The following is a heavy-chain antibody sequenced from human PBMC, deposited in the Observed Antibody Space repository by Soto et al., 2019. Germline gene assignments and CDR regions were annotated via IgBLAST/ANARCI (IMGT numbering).Heavy chain of an antibody. CDR1: GYTFSGYY. V-gene: IGHV1-2*02. CDR2: INPNSGGT. D-gene: IGHD2-2*02. J-gene: IGHJ6*02. Sequence: ASVKVSCKASGYTFSGYYIHWLRQAPGQGLEWMGWINPNSGGTNYAQKFQGRVTVTRDTPTSTAYMELSRLTSDDTAVYYCARSLTEGXCTITGCYTRPLYGMDVWGQGTTVTVSS. CDR3: ARSLTEGXCTITGCYTRPLYGMDV.